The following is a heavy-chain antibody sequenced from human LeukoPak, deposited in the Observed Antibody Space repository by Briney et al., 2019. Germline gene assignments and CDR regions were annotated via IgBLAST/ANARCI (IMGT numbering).Heavy chain of an antibody. J-gene: IGHJ4*02. CDR1: GFTFSAYG. CDR2: ISYDGSNK. V-gene: IGHV3-30*18. CDR3: AKEITGPNRPVAGLNY. D-gene: IGHD6-19*01. Sequence: GRSLRLSCAASGFTFSAYGMHWVRQAPGKGLEWVAIISYDGSNKYYADSVKGRFTISRDNTKNTLYLQMNSLRAEDTAVYYCAKEITGPNRPVAGLNYWGQGTLVTVSS.